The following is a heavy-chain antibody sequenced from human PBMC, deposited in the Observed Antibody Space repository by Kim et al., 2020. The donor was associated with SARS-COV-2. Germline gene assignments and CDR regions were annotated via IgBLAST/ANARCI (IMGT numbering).Heavy chain of an antibody. V-gene: IGHV3-74*01. CDR2: SA. J-gene: IGHJ4*01. Sequence: SANYAASVKGRFTNSRANAENTLFLQMNNLTAEDTALYYCARASSTSCFYWGQGTLVTVSS. CDR3: ARASSTSCFY. D-gene: IGHD2-2*01.